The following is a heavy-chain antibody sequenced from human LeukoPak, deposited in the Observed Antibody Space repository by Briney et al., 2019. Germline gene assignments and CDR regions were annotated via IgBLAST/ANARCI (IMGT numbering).Heavy chain of an antibody. CDR3: ASIVVVTARDAFDI. V-gene: IGHV1-2*02. D-gene: IGHD2-21*02. J-gene: IGHJ3*02. CDR2: INPNSGDT. Sequence: ASVKVSCKASGYTFTGYYMHWVRPAPGQGLEWMGWINPNSGDTNYAQKFQGRITMTRDTSFSTAYMELSRLRSDDTAVYYCASIVVVTARDAFDIWGQGTMVTVSS. CDR1: GYTFTGYY.